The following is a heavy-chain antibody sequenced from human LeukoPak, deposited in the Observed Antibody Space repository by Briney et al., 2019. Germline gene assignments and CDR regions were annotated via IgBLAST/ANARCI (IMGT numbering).Heavy chain of an antibody. D-gene: IGHD6-13*01. Sequence: ASVKVSCKASGYTFTDYYIHWVRQVPGQGLEWLGWINPENGDTNYAQKFQGRVTMTRNTSISTAYMELSRLRSDDTAVYYCARVADSSSWYEYWGQGTLVTVSS. CDR3: ARVADSSSWYEY. V-gene: IGHV1-2*02. CDR2: INPENGDT. CDR1: GYTFTDYY. J-gene: IGHJ4*02.